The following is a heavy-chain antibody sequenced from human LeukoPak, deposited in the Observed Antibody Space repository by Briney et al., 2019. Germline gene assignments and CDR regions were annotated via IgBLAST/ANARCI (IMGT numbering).Heavy chain of an antibody. Sequence: GGSLRLSCAASGFTFSNFAMHWVRQAPGKGLQWVAVISFDGSNKYYADSVKGRFTISRDDSKNTLYLQMNSLRAEDTAVYYCARDHYGGNGWFDPWGQGTLVTVSS. CDR3: ARDHYGGNGWFDP. CDR2: ISFDGSNK. V-gene: IGHV3-30*03. CDR1: GFTFSNFA. J-gene: IGHJ5*02. D-gene: IGHD4-23*01.